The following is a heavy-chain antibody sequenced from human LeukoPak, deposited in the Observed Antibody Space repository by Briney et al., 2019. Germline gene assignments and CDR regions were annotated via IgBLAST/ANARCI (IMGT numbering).Heavy chain of an antibody. CDR2: IYYSGST. Sequence: PSETLSLTCTVSGGSISSSSYYWGWIRQPPGKGLEWIGSIYYSGSTNYNPSLKSRVTISVDTPKNQFSLKLSSVTAADTAVYYCARDRGPRTTFGGVIVRSPFDPWGQGTLVTVSS. J-gene: IGHJ5*02. V-gene: IGHV4-39*07. CDR3: ARDRGPRTTFGGVIVRSPFDP. D-gene: IGHD3-16*02. CDR1: GGSISSSSYY.